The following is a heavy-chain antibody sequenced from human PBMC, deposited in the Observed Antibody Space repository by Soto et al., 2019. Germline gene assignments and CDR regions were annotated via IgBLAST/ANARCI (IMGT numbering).Heavy chain of an antibody. CDR3: ARWLGYGPHFDY. V-gene: IGHV4-30-4*01. D-gene: IGHD5-12*01. CDR1: GGSISSGDYY. CDR2: IYYSGST. J-gene: IGHJ4*02. Sequence: SETLSLTCTVSGGSISSGDYYWSWIRQPPGKGLEWSGYIYYSGSTYYNPSLKSRVTISVDTSKNQFSLKLSSVTAADTAVYYCARWLGYGPHFDYWGQGTLVNVSS.